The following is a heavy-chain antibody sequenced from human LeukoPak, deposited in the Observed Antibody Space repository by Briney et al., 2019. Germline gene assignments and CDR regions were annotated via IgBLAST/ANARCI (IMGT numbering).Heavy chain of an antibody. V-gene: IGHV4-59*01. CDR1: GGSMSSYY. Sequence: PSETLSLTCTVSGGSMSSYYWSWIRQPPGEGLEWIGYIYYSGSTNYNPSLKSRVTISVDTSKNQFSLKLSSVTAADTAVYYCARPLYSSGWYALDYWGQGTLVTVSS. CDR2: IYYSGST. D-gene: IGHD6-19*01. J-gene: IGHJ4*02. CDR3: ARPLYSSGWYALDY.